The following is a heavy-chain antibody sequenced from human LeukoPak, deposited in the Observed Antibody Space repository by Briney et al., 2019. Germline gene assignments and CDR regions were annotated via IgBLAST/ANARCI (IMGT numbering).Heavy chain of an antibody. CDR2: MSHDGSNE. J-gene: IGHJ4*02. Sequence: PGGSLRLSCAASGFTFSRYAMHWVRQAPGKGLEWVAVMSHDGSNEYYGDSVKGRFTISRDNSKNTLFLQMHSLRVEDTATYYCARRGSSGCLDFWGQGTLVTVSS. CDR3: ARRGSSGCLDF. CDR1: GFTFSRYA. V-gene: IGHV3-30-3*01. D-gene: IGHD6-19*01.